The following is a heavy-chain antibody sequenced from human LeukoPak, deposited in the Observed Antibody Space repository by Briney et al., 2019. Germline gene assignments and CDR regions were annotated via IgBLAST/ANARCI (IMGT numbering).Heavy chain of an antibody. J-gene: IGHJ4*02. CDR1: GYTLTELS. CDR3: ARGSGSYEF. D-gene: IGHD1-26*01. V-gene: IGHV1-24*01. Sequence: GASVKVSCKVSGYTLTELSMHWVRQAPGKGLEWMGGFDLEDGETIYAQKFQGRVTMTEDTSTSTAYMELRSLRSDDTAVYYCARGSGSYEFWGQGTLVTVSS. CDR2: FDLEDGET.